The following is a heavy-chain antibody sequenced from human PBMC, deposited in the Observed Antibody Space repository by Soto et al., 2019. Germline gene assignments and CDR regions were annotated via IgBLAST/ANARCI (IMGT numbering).Heavy chain of an antibody. J-gene: IGHJ6*02. Sequence: NPSQTLSLTCAISGDSVSSNSAAWNWIRQSPSRGLEWLGRTYHRSKWYSYYAASLKSRITINPDTSKNQFSLQLNSVTPEDTAVYYCSRGGSFNLDVWGQGTTVTVSS. CDR2: TYHRSKWYS. V-gene: IGHV6-1*01. D-gene: IGHD3-10*01. CDR3: SRGGSFNLDV. CDR1: GDSVSSNSAA.